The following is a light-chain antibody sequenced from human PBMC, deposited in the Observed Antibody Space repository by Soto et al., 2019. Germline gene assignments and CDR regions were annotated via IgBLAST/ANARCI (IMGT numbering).Light chain of an antibody. Sequence: QSALTQPASVSGSPGQSIAISCNGTSSDIGTYDYVSWYQQHPGKAPKLMLFDVNHRPSGVSDRFFGSKSGNTASLTISGLQAEDEADYYCSSYTTSSSVIFGGGTKVTGL. J-gene: IGLJ2*01. V-gene: IGLV2-14*03. CDR1: SSDIGTYDY. CDR2: DVN. CDR3: SSYTTSSSVI.